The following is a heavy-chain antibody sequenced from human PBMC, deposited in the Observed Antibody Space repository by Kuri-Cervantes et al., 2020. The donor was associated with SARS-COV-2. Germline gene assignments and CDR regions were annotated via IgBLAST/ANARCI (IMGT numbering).Heavy chain of an antibody. CDR2: ISWDGGST. D-gene: IGHD3-16*01. Sequence: GESLKISCATSGFTFGNYFMHWVRQRPGKGLEWVSLISWDGGSTYYADSVKGRFTISRDNSKDSLLLQMNSLRSEDTAFYYCSSGGSQREWYYWGQGTLVTVSS. V-gene: IGHV3-43*01. CDR1: GFTFGNYF. J-gene: IGHJ4*02. CDR3: SSGGSQREWYY.